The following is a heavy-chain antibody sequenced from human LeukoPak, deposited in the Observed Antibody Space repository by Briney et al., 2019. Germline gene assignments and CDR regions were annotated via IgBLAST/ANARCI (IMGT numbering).Heavy chain of an antibody. CDR3: ARNKFRFDN. CDR2: IWYNGSKK. D-gene: IGHD3-10*01. V-gene: IGHV3-33*01. Sequence: GGSLRLSCAASGFIFSSYGMHWVRQAPGKWLEWVAVIWYNGSKKYYADSVKGRFTISRDNSKNTLYLQMNSLRAEDTAVYYCARNKFRFDNWGQGTLVTVSS. CDR1: GFIFSSYG. J-gene: IGHJ4*02.